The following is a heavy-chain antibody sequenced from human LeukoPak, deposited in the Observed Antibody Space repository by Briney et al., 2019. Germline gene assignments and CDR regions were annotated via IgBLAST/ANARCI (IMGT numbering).Heavy chain of an antibody. J-gene: IGHJ6*03. V-gene: IGHV1-8*02. D-gene: IGHD1-1*01. CDR2: MNPNSGNT. CDR1: GYTFTDYY. CDR3: ARTLNDYYYMDV. Sequence: GASVNVFCKSSGYTFTDYYMHWVRQAPGKGLEWMGWMNPNSGNTGYAQKFQGRVTMTRNTSISTAYMELSSLRSEDTAVYYCARTLNDYYYMDVWGKGTTVTISS.